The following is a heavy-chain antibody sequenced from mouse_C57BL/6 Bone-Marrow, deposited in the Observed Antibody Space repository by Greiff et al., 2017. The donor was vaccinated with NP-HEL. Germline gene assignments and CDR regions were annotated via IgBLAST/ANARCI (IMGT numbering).Heavy chain of an antibody. CDR2: IYPGDGDT. Sequence: QVQLQQSGPELVKPGASVKISCKASGYAFSSSWMNWVKQRPGKGLEWIGRIYPGDGDTNYNGKFKGKATLTADKSSSTAYMQLRSLTSEDSAVYFCARFTTMDYWGQGTSVTVSS. CDR1: GYAFSSSW. J-gene: IGHJ4*01. V-gene: IGHV1-82*01. CDR3: ARFTTMDY. D-gene: IGHD1-1*01.